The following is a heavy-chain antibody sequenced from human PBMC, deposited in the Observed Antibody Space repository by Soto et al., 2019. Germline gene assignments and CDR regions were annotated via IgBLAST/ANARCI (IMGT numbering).Heavy chain of an antibody. CDR1: GGSFSDYY. J-gene: IGHJ5*02. CDR2: INHSGIT. CDR3: ARSNWFDP. V-gene: IGHV4-34*01. Sequence: QVQLQQWGAGLLKPSETLSLTCAVYGGSFSDYYWSWIRQPPGKGLEWIGEINHSGITNHNPSLKSRVPISADTSKNQFSLKLSSVTAADTAVYYCARSNWFDPWGQGTLVTVSS.